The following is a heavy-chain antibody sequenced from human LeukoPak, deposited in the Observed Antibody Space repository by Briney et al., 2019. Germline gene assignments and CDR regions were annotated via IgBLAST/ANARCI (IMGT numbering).Heavy chain of an antibody. CDR1: GFTFDDYA. CDR3: AKARLGEYIPRTYYFDY. D-gene: IGHD3-16*01. V-gene: IGHV3-9*01. Sequence: GGSLRLSCAASGFTFDDYAMHWVRQAPGKGLEWVSGISWNSGSIGYADSVKGRFTISRDNAKNSLYLQMNSLRAEDTALYYCAKARLGEYIPRTYYFDYWGQGTLVTVSS. CDR2: ISWNSGSI. J-gene: IGHJ4*02.